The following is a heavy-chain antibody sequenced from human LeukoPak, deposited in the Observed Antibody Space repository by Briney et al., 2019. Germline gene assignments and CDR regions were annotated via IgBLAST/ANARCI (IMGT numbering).Heavy chain of an antibody. CDR3: ARDRSGSSSVDDAFDI. CDR2: ISSSGSTI. D-gene: IGHD1-26*01. V-gene: IGHV3-11*04. J-gene: IGHJ3*02. CDR1: GFIFSDYY. Sequence: GGSLRLSCAASGFIFSDYYMSWIRQAQGKGLECVSYISSSGSTIYYADSVKGRFTISRDNTKNSLYLEMNSLRAEDTAVYYCARDRSGSSSVDDAFDIWGQGIMVTVSS.